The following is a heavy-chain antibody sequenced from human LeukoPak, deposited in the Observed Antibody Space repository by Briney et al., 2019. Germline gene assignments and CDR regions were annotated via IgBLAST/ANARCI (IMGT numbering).Heavy chain of an antibody. V-gene: IGHV3-30*03. J-gene: IGHJ4*02. Sequence: GGSLRLSCAASGFTFSSFSLHWVRQAPGKGLEWMALISHDGSDKYADSVKGRFTISRDNFGNMLYLHLDSLRVEDTAIYYCARRSGSSWSSFDYWGQGALVTVSS. D-gene: IGHD6-13*01. CDR1: GFTFSSFS. CDR3: ARRSGSSWSSFDY. CDR2: ISHDGSDK.